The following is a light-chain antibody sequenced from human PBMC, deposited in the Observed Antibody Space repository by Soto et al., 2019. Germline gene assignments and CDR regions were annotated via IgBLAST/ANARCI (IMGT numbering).Light chain of an antibody. V-gene: IGKV3-20*01. Sequence: EIVLTQSPGTLSLSPGARAPLSCRASQSVSSPFLAWYQQKPGQSPRLLIYAASRRATGIPDRFSGSGSGTDFTLTISRLEPEDFAVYYCQQYSSSPLTFGGGTKVDI. CDR1: QSVSSPF. CDR2: AAS. CDR3: QQYSSSPLT. J-gene: IGKJ4*01.